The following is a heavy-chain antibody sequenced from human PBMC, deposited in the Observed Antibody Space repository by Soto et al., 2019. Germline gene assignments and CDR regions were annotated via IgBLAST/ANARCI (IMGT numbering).Heavy chain of an antibody. D-gene: IGHD1-26*01. CDR3: AKPGAPAGAYYYYGMDV. Sequence: PGGSLRLSCAASGFTFRSYAMSWVRQAPGKGLEWVSAIRGSGGSTYYADSVKGRFTISRDNSKNTLYLQMNSLRAEDTAVYYCAKPGAPAGAYYYYGMDVWGKGTTVTVSS. J-gene: IGHJ6*04. CDR2: IRGSGGST. V-gene: IGHV3-23*01. CDR1: GFTFRSYA.